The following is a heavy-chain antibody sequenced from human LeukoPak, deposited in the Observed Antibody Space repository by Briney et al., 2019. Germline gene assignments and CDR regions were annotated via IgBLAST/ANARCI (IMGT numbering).Heavy chain of an antibody. V-gene: IGHV4-4*07. Sequence: PSETLSLTCTVSGGSIRSCYWSWIRRPAGKGLEWIGRIYTSGSTNYNPSLKSRVTMSVDTSKNQFSLKLSSVTAADTAVYYCARHDGVWSYYFDYWGQGTLVTVSS. CDR2: IYTSGST. J-gene: IGHJ4*02. CDR3: ARHDGVWSYYFDY. D-gene: IGHD2-8*01. CDR1: GGSIRSCY.